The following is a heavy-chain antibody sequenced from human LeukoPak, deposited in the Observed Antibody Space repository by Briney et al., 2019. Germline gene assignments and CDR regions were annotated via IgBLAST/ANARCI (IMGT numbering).Heavy chain of an antibody. CDR3: ARFSNVLLWFGELFLNAFDI. V-gene: IGHV4-61*02. J-gene: IGHJ3*02. CDR1: GGSISSGSYY. Sequence: SQTLSLTCTVSGGSISSGSYYWSWIRQPAGKGLEWIGRIYTSGSTNYNPSLKSRVTISVDTSKNQFSLKLSSVTAADTAVYYCARFSNVLLWFGELFLNAFDIWGQGTMVTVSS. D-gene: IGHD3-10*01. CDR2: IYTSGST.